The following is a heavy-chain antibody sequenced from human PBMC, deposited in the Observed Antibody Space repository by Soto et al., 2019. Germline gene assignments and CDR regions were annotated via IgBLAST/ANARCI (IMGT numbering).Heavy chain of an antibody. CDR2: INPNSGGT. Sequence: GASVKVSCKASGYTFTGYYMHWVRQAPGQGLEWKGWINPNSGGTNYAQKFQGWVTMTRDTSISTAYMELSRLRSDDTAVYYCATGLGSTVNYYGMDVWGQGTTVTVSS. J-gene: IGHJ6*02. V-gene: IGHV1-2*04. CDR1: GYTFTGYY. CDR3: ATGLGSTVNYYGMDV. D-gene: IGHD4-17*01.